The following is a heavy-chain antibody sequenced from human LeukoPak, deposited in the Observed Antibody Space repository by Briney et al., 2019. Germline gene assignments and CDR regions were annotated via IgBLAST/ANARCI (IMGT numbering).Heavy chain of an antibody. CDR2: INSDGSST. CDR1: GFTFSTYW. J-gene: IGHJ4*02. D-gene: IGHD6-19*01. Sequence: QPGGSLRLSCTASGFTFSTYWMHWVRQAPGKGLVWVSRINSDGSSTTYADSVKGRFTITSDNSKNTLYLQMNGPRAEYTAVYYCAKWMGRDSWGQGTLVTVSS. V-gene: IGHV3-74*01. CDR3: AKWMGRDS.